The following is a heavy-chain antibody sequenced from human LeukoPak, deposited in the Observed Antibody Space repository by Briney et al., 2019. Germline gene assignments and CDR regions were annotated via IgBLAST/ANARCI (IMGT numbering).Heavy chain of an antibody. D-gene: IGHD3-10*01. CDR3: ARILVSRAYGSGSRGWFDP. J-gene: IGHJ5*02. CDR1: GFTFSSYA. V-gene: IGHV3-30-3*01. Sequence: GGSLRLSCAASGFTFSSYAMHWVRQAPGKGLEWVAVISYDGSNKYYADSVKGRFTISRDNSKNTLYLQMNSLRAEDTAVYYCARILVSRAYGSGSRGWFDPWGQGTLVTVSS. CDR2: ISYDGSNK.